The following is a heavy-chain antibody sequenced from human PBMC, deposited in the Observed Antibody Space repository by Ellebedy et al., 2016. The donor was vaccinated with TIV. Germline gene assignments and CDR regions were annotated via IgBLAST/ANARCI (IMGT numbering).Heavy chain of an antibody. Sequence: GSLRLPCNVSGGSLSSDYSRWVRPPPGRGLEWIGYFYYSGRTYYKPSLKRRVTISVDTSKNQFSLTLSSVTAADTAVYYCASYYASENRYDCWGQGTLVTVSS. J-gene: IGHJ4*02. D-gene: IGHD3-10*01. CDR2: FYYSGRT. CDR1: GGSLSSDY. V-gene: IGHV4-59*04. CDR3: ASYYASENRYDC.